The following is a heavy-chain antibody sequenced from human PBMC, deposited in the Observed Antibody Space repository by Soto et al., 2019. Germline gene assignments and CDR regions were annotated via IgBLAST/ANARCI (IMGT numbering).Heavy chain of an antibody. D-gene: IGHD2-15*01. CDR1: GGSISSGVYS. V-gene: IGHV4-31*03. CDR3: VRDGGRRGYCSGDKCYEVTDP. Sequence: SETLSLTFTVSGGSISSGVYSWSWIRQHPGKGLEWIGFIYYNGRTYYNPSLRSRVTMSVDTSKNQFSLKLSSVTAADTAIYYCVRDGGRRGYCSGDKCYEVTDPWGQGTLV. J-gene: IGHJ5*02. CDR2: IYYNGRT.